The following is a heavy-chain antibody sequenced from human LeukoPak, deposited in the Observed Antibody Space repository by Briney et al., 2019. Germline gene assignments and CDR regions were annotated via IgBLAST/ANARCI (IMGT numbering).Heavy chain of an antibody. CDR3: ARIGRSGWNFDY. Sequence: GGSLRLSCAASGFTFSSYSMNWVRQAPGKGLEWVSSISSSSSYIYYADSVKGRFTISRDNAKNSLYLQMNSLRAEDTAVYYCARIGRSGWNFDYWGQETLVTVSS. CDR1: GFTFSSYS. CDR2: ISSSSSYI. D-gene: IGHD6-19*01. V-gene: IGHV3-21*01. J-gene: IGHJ4*02.